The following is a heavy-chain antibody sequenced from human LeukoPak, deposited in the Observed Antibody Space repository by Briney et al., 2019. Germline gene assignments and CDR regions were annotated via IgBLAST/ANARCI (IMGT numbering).Heavy chain of an antibody. CDR3: ARGGYYYDSSGYSAY. Sequence: ASVTVSCTASGYTFTSYCMHWGRQGPGPGLEWMGWINPNSGGTNYAQKFQGRVTMTRDTSISTAYMELSRLRSDDTAVYYCARGGYYYDSSGYSAYWGQGTLVTVSS. J-gene: IGHJ4*02. CDR2: INPNSGGT. D-gene: IGHD3-22*01. V-gene: IGHV1-2*02. CDR1: GYTFTSYC.